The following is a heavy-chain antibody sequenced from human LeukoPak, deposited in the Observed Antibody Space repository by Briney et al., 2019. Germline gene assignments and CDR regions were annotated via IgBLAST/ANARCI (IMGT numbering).Heavy chain of an antibody. J-gene: IGHJ4*02. CDR1: GFTFSNYA. Sequence: GGSLRLSCATSGFTFSNYAVSWVRQAPGKGLEWVSSISGSGGTTYYADSVKGRFTISRDNSMNTLYLQMNSLRAEDTAVYYCAKDPYRASSGLVDYWGQGTLVTVSS. D-gene: IGHD5-12*01. CDR3: AKDPYRASSGLVDY. V-gene: IGHV3-23*01. CDR2: ISGSGGTT.